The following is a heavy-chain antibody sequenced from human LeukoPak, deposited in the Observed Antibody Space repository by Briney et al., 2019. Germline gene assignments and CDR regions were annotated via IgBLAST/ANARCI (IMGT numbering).Heavy chain of an antibody. CDR3: ARDPSIVVVPAAYYFDY. CDR1: GYTFTSYY. D-gene: IGHD2-2*01. J-gene: IGHJ4*02. CDR2: INPSGGST. V-gene: IGHV1-46*01. Sequence: ASVKVSCKASGYTFTSYYMHWVRQAPGQGLEWMGIINPSGGSTSYAQKFQGRVTVTRDTSTSTVYMELSSLRSEDTAVYYCARDPSIVVVPAAYYFDYWGQGTLVTVSS.